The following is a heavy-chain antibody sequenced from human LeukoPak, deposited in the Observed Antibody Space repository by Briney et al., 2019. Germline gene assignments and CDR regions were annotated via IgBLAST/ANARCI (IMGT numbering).Heavy chain of an antibody. D-gene: IGHD1-26*01. CDR2: IYYSGST. Sequence: SETLSLTCTVSGVSISSYYWSWTRQPPGKGLEWIGYIYYSGSTNYNPSLKSRVTISVDTSKNQFSLKLSSVTAADTAVYYCARSDYSGSYFFVYWGQGTLVTVSS. CDR3: ARSDYSGSYFFVY. J-gene: IGHJ4*02. V-gene: IGHV4-59*08. CDR1: GVSISSYY.